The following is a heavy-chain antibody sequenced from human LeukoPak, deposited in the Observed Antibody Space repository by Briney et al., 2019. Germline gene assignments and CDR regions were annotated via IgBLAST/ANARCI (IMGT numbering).Heavy chain of an antibody. CDR2: ISWNSGSI. Sequence: GGSLRLSCAASGFTFDDYAMHWVRQAPGKGLEWVSGISWNSGSIGYADSVKGRFTISRDNAKNSLYLQMNSLRAEDTALHYCAKDMSTAVAGTIFDYWGQGTLVTVSS. D-gene: IGHD6-19*01. CDR3: AKDMSTAVAGTIFDY. V-gene: IGHV3-9*01. CDR1: GFTFDDYA. J-gene: IGHJ4*02.